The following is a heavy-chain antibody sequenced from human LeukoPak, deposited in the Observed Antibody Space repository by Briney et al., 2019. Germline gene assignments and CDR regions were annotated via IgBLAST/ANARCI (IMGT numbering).Heavy chain of an antibody. CDR3: ARLSGYDWESSYDY. Sequence: TSETLSLTCTVSGGSISSYYWSWIRQPPGKGLEWIGYIYCGGSTNYNPSLKSRVTISVDTSKKQFSLKLSSVTAADTAVYYCARLSGYDWESSYDYWGQGTLVTVSS. CDR2: IYCGGST. J-gene: IGHJ4*02. V-gene: IGHV4-59*01. CDR1: GGSISSYY. D-gene: IGHD5-12*01.